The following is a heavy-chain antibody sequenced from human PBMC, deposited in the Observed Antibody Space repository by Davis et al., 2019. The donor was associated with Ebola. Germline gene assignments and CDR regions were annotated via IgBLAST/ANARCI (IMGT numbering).Heavy chain of an antibody. CDR1: GGSFSGYY. CDR3: ARGVGAYYYMDV. CDR2: INHGGST. J-gene: IGHJ6*03. Sequence: MPLETLSLTCAVYGGSFSGYYWTWSRQPPGKGLEWIGEINHGGSTNYNPSLKSRVTISVDTSKNQFSLKLSSVTAADTAVYYCARGVGAYYYMDVWGKGTTVTVSS. V-gene: IGHV4-34*01.